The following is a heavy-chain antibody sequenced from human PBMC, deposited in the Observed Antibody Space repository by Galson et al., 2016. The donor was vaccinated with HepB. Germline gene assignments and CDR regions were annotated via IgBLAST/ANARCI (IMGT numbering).Heavy chain of an antibody. Sequence: SVKVSCKASGGTFSSYAITWVRQAPGQGLEWMGAFIPMFGTTNYAQKFQGRVTITADESTSPGYMELSSLRSEDTAVYCCAEGLNYSVWGTYDVFDIWGQGTMVTVSS. D-gene: IGHD3-16*01. CDR1: GGTFSSYA. CDR3: AEGLNYSVWGTYDVFDI. J-gene: IGHJ3*02. CDR2: FIPMFGTT. V-gene: IGHV1-69*13.